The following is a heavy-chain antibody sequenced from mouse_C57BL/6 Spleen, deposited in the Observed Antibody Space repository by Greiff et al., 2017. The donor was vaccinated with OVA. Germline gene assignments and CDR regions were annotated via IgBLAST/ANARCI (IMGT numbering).Heavy chain of an antibody. V-gene: IGHV1-64*01. CDR1: GYTFTSYW. J-gene: IGHJ3*01. Sequence: QVQLQQPGAELVKPGASVKLSCKASGYTFTSYWMHWVKQRPGQGLEWIGMIHPHSGSTNYNEKFKSKATLTVDKSSSTAYMQLSSLTSEDSSVYSCSRSGDGFAYWGQGTLVTVSA. D-gene: IGHD3-1*01. CDR3: SRSGDGFAY. CDR2: IHPHSGST.